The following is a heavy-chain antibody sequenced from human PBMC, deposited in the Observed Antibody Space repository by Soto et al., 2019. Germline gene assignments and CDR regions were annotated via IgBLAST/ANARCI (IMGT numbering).Heavy chain of an antibody. CDR2: INAGNGNT. V-gene: IGHV1-3*01. D-gene: IGHD1-20*01. J-gene: IGHJ6*02. CDR1: GYTFTSYA. CDR3: ARDSITVPRGYYGMDV. Sequence: ASVKVSCKASGYTFTSYAMHWVRQAPGQRLEWMGWINAGNGNTKYSQKFQGRVTITRDTSASTAYMELSSLRSEDTAVYYCARDSITVPRGYYGMDVWGQGTTVTVSS.